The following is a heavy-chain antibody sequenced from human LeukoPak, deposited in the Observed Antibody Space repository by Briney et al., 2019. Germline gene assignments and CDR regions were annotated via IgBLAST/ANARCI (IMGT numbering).Heavy chain of an antibody. V-gene: IGHV3-23*01. Sequence: GGSLRLSCAASGFTFSSYGMSWVRQAPGKGLEWVSAISGSGGSTYYADSVKGRFTISRDNSKNTLYLQMNSLRAEDTAVYYCAKDSITMVRGVIIRSLFDYWGQGTMVSVS. CDR3: AKDSITMVRGVIIRSLFDY. CDR1: GFTFSSYG. D-gene: IGHD3-10*01. CDR2: ISGSGGST. J-gene: IGHJ4*02.